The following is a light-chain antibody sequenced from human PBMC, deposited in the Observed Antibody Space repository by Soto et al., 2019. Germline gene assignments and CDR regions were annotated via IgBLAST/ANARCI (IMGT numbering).Light chain of an antibody. CDR1: SSDVGGYHY. V-gene: IGLV2-14*01. Sequence: QSVLTQPASVSGSPGQSITISCTGTSSDVGGYHYVSWYQQHPGKAPTLMIYEVRNRPSGVSNRFSGSNSGNTAPLTISVLQADEEADYYCTSYTSSSTPVFGTGTKLTVL. J-gene: IGLJ1*01. CDR3: TSYTSSSTPV. CDR2: EVR.